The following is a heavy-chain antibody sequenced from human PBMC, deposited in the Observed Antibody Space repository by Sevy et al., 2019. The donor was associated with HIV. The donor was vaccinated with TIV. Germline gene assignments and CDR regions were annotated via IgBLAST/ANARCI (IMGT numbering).Heavy chain of an antibody. V-gene: IGHV3-23*01. J-gene: IGHJ4*02. D-gene: IGHD2-2*01. CDR1: GFTFSSNA. CDR2: ISDTGGTI. Sequence: GGSLRLSCAASGFTFSSNAMNWVRQAPGKGLDWVSAISDTGGTIYYADSVKGRFTISRDNSKNTVFLQMNGLRVEDTAVYYCAKRLSASKTFDFWGQRTLVTVSS. CDR3: AKRLSASKTFDF.